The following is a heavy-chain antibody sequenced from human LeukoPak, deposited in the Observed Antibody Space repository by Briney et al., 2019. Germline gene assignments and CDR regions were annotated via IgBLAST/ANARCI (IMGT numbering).Heavy chain of an antibody. D-gene: IGHD1-26*01. CDR1: GFTFSSYA. CDR3: ARAGSGRSPDWFDP. J-gene: IGHJ5*02. Sequence: PGGSLRLSCAASGFTFSSYAMHWVRQAPGKGLEWVAVISYDGSNKYYADSVKGRFTISRDNSKNTLYLQMNSLRAEDTAVYYCARAGSGRSPDWFDPWGQGTLVTVSS. V-gene: IGHV3-30*04. CDR2: ISYDGSNK.